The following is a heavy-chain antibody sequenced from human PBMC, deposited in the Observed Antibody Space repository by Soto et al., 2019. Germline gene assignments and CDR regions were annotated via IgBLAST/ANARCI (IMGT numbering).Heavy chain of an antibody. CDR2: IIPIFGTA. Sequence: QVQLVQSGAEVKKPGSSVKVSCKASGGTFSSYAISWVRQAPGQGLEWMGGIIPIFGTANYAQKFQGRVTITADKSTSTAYMERSSLRSEDTAVYYCALVVVITTRRDYYYYGMDVWGQGTTVTVSS. V-gene: IGHV1-69*06. CDR1: GGTFSSYA. D-gene: IGHD3-22*01. J-gene: IGHJ6*02. CDR3: ALVVVITTRRDYYYYGMDV.